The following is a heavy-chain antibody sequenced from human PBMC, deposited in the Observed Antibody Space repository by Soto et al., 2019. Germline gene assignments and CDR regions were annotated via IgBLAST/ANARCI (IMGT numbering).Heavy chain of an antibody. CDR1: GFTFTSYA. J-gene: IGHJ3*02. V-gene: IGHV3-30-3*01. Sequence: QVRLVESGGGVVQPGRSLRLSCEASGFTFTSYAMHWVRQAPGKGLAWSAVISFDGSSTYYADSVKGRFTISRDNVRDILYLEMNSLRAEDTSVYQCARDKGGYVLPSYAFDIWGQGTMVTVPS. D-gene: IGHD5-12*01. CDR3: ARDKGGYVLPSYAFDI. CDR2: ISFDGSST.